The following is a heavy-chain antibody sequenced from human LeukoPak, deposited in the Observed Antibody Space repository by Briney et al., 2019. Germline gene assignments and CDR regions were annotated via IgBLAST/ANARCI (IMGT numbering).Heavy chain of an antibody. D-gene: IGHD6-19*01. J-gene: IGHJ4*02. CDR2: ISYEGSKK. CDR3: ARAPYTSGWYFAFDY. CDR1: KFTFSDYS. Sequence: PGGSLRLSCAASKFTFSDYSMSWVRQAPGKGLEWVALISYEGSKKDYADSVKGRFTISRDNSQNTLYLEMNSLRTEDTAVYYCARAPYTSGWYFAFDYWGQGTLVTVSS. V-gene: IGHV3-30*03.